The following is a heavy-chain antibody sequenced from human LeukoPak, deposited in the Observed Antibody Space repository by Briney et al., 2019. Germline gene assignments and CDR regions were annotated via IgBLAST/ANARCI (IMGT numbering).Heavy chain of an antibody. D-gene: IGHD2-15*01. V-gene: IGHV1-18*01. CDR1: GGTFSSYA. Sequence: ASVKVSCKASGGTFSSYAISWVRQAPGQGLEWMGWISAYNGNTNYAQKLQGRVTMTTDTSTSTAYMELRSLRSDDTAVYYCARLYCSGGSCYGPPDYWGQGTLVTVSS. CDR3: ARLYCSGGSCYGPPDY. CDR2: ISAYNGNT. J-gene: IGHJ4*02.